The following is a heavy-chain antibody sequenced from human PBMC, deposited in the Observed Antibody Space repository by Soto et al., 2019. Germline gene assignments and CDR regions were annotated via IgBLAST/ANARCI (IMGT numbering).Heavy chain of an antibody. Sequence: PGGSLRLSCAASGFSFSSYAMSWVRQAPGKGLEWVSAISGSGGDTYYADSVKGRFSISRDNSKNTVFVQMNTLRAEDTAIYYCATADESGYTSLLFDFWGQGTLVTVSS. J-gene: IGHJ4*02. D-gene: IGHD3-16*02. CDR2: ISGSGGDT. CDR3: ATADESGYTSLLFDF. CDR1: GFSFSSYA. V-gene: IGHV3-23*01.